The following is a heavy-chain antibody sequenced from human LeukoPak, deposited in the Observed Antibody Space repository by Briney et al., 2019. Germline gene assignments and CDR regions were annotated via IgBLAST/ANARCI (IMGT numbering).Heavy chain of an antibody. V-gene: IGHV3-74*01. CDR3: ARGLVGGTDYYYYGMDV. D-gene: IGHD1-26*01. Sequence: GGPLRLSCAASGFTFSSYWMPAIPQAPGKSVLWVSRINNAGSSTSYADSVKRRFSISRDNARNTLYLQMNSLRAEDTAGYYCARGLVGGTDYYYYGMDVWGQGTTVTVSS. CDR1: GFTFSSYW. CDR2: INNAGSST. J-gene: IGHJ6*02.